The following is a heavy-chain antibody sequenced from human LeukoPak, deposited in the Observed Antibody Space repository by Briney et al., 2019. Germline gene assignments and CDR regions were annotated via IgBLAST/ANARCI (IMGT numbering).Heavy chain of an antibody. CDR1: GASISSYS. Sequence: SETLSLTCSVSGASISSYSWTWIRQPAGEGLEWIGRIFTSGSTNYNPSLKSRVTMSVDTSKNQFSLKLSSVTAADTAVYYCARSYGSRILGYYMDVWGRGTTVTVSS. D-gene: IGHD3-10*01. V-gene: IGHV4-4*07. CDR3: ARSYGSRILGYYMDV. CDR2: IFTSGST. J-gene: IGHJ6*03.